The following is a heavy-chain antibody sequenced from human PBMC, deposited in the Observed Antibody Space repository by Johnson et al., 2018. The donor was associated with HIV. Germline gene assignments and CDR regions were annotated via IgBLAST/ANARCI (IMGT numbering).Heavy chain of an antibody. CDR2: IWYDGSNK. CDR3: ARGTITLIRGVIGFDI. Sequence: VQLLESGGGVVQPGRSLRLSCAASGFTFSSYGMHWVRQAPGKGLEWVAVIWYDGSNKYYADSVKGRFTISRDNSKNTLDLQMNSLRAEDTAVYYCARGTITLIRGVIGFDIWGQGTMVTVSS. CDR1: GFTFSSYG. D-gene: IGHD3-10*01. V-gene: IGHV3-33*01. J-gene: IGHJ3*02.